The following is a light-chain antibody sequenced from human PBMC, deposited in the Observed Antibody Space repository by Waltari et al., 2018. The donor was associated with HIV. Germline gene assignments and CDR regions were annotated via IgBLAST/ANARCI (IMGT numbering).Light chain of an antibody. CDR3: QSSDSTLSGSV. V-gene: IGLV1-40*01. CDR2: NTN. J-gene: IGLJ2*01. Sequence: QSVLTQPPSVSGAPGQRVTLSSTGSNSHIGPHDVHWYQQFPGTAPQLLIYNTNSRPSGVPDRFSGSKSGTSASLAISGLQAEDEADYFCQSSDSTLSGSVFGGGTKLTVL. CDR1: NSHIGPHD.